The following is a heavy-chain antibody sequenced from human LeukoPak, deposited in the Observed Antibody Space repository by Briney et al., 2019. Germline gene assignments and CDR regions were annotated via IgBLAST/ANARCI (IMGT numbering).Heavy chain of an antibody. CDR2: IYPGDSDT. D-gene: IGHD3-22*01. J-gene: IGHJ4*02. V-gene: IGHV5-51*01. CDR1: GYSFTNYW. Sequence: GESLKISCKGSGYSFTNYWIAWVRQMPGKDLEWMGIIYPGDSDTRYSPSFQGQVTISADKSISTASLQWSSLKASDTAMYYCARLDDSSGYYSYFDNWGQGTLVTVSS. CDR3: ARLDDSSGYYSYFDN.